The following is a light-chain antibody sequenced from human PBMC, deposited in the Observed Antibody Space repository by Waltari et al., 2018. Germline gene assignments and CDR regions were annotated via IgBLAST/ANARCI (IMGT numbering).Light chain of an antibody. CDR1: NIGTKS. CDR3: QVWDARIKYAI. V-gene: IGLV3-21*04. J-gene: IGLJ2*01. CDR2: SDT. Sequence: SYELTQPRSVSVSAGQTARITCGGNNIGTKSVQWFQQKPAQAPILVIHSDTERPSGIPEKFSGSKSGNTATLTISGVEAGDEADYYCQVWDARIKYAIFGGGARLTVL.